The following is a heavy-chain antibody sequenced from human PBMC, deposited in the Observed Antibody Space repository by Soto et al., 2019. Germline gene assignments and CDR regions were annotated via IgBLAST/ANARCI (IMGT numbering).Heavy chain of an antibody. D-gene: IGHD2-8*01. CDR2: INLDGSLS. CDR3: LRDTMD. V-gene: IGHV3-74*01. J-gene: IGHJ1*01. Sequence: GGSLGLSCAASGFTVSSNYMSWVRQAPGKGLVWVSRINLDGSLSTYADSVKGRFTMSRDNAKNTLYLQMNSLRAEDKAVYYFLRDTMDWGKGTLVTVSS. CDR1: GFTVSSNY.